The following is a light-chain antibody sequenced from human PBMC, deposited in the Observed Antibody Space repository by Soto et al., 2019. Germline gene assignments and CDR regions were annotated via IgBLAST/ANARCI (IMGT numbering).Light chain of an antibody. CDR1: QSVSRF. Sequence: EIVMTQSPATLSVSPGERVTLSCRASQSVSRFLAWYQQRPGQAPRLLIYDTSTRATGVPARFSGSGSGTECRLTISSLQSEDFAVYYCQQYDNWPPCTFGQGTKLEVK. CDR2: DTS. J-gene: IGKJ2*02. CDR3: QQYDNWPPCT. V-gene: IGKV3-15*01.